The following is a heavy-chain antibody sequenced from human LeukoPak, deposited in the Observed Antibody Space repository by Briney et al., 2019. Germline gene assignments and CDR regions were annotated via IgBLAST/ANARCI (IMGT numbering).Heavy chain of an antibody. J-gene: IGHJ4*02. CDR3: ARDISKNYGTSDATLDY. CDR1: GFTFSPYW. V-gene: IGHV3-74*01. D-gene: IGHD3-22*01. CDR2: INSDGSSR. Sequence: GGSLRLSCAASGFTFSPYWMHWVRQGPGKGLVWVSRINSDGSSRSYADSVQGRFTISRDNAKNTLYLQMNSLRAEDTALYYCARDISKNYGTSDATLDYWGQGTLVTVSS.